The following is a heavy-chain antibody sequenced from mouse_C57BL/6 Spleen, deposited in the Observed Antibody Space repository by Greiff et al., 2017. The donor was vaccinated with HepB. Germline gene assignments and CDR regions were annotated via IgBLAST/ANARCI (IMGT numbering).Heavy chain of an antibody. J-gene: IGHJ4*01. CDR2: INPGSGGT. CDR1: GYAFTNYL. D-gene: IGHD2-4*01. V-gene: IGHV1-54*01. CDR3: ASVYDYDYYAMDY. Sequence: VKLMESGAELVRPGTSVKVSCKASGYAFTNYLIEWVKQRPGQGLEWIGVINPGSGGTNYNEKFKGKATLTADKSSSTAYMQLSSLTSEDSAVYFCASVYDYDYYAMDYWGQGTSVTVSS.